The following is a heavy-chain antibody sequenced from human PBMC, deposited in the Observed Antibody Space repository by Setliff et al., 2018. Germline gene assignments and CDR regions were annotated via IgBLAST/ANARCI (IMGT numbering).Heavy chain of an antibody. CDR2: TIPMFGTT. CDR1: GYTFTDYS. CDR3: VRGDFYYYFYMDV. Sequence: SVKVSCKASGYTFTDYSVHWLRQAPGQGPEWMGGTIPMFGTTDYARKFQGRVTIITDESTSTAYMQLSSLGSEDTAVYYCVRGDFYYYFYMDVWGKGTTVTVSS. J-gene: IGHJ6*03. V-gene: IGHV1-69*05.